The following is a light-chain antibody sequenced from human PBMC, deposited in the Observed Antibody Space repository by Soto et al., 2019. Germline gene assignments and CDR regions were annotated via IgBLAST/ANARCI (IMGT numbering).Light chain of an antibody. V-gene: IGLV2-8*01. CDR2: EVT. CDR3: PSYVGNDIWV. J-gene: IGLJ3*02. CDR1: SSDVGAYKY. Sequence: QSVLTQPPSASGAPGQSVTISCTGTSSDVGAYKYVSWYQQYPGKAPKLMIYEVTKRPSGVPDRFSGSKSGNTASLTVSGLQAEDEAHYYSPSYVGNDIWVFGGGTKLTVL.